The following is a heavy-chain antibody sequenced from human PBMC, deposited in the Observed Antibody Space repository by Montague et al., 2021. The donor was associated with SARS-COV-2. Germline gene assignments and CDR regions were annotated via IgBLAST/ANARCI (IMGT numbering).Heavy chain of an antibody. CDR3: ARHGGNAGYFDI. D-gene: IGHD1-1*01. Sequence: SETLSLTCTVSGGSITVSRYDWGWIRQPPGKGLEWIGSVHYTGTTSYNASLKSRLTISVDTSENQFSRKMTSVTASDTAVYHCARHGGNAGYFDIWGQGTMVTVSS. V-gene: IGHV4-39*01. CDR2: VHYTGTT. CDR1: GGSITVSRYD. J-gene: IGHJ3*02.